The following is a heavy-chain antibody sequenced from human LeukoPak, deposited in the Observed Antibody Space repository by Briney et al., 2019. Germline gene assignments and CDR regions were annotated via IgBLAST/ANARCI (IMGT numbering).Heavy chain of an antibody. CDR3: AKHWDSSGFYYLVSFDY. Sequence: GGSLRLSCEASGFSFSTFTMNWVRQAPGKGLEWVSCLSGSGGSTYFADSVKGRFTISRDNSKNTLYLQLISLRAEDTAVYFCAKHWDSSGFYYLVSFDYWGQGALVTVSS. D-gene: IGHD3-22*01. J-gene: IGHJ4*02. V-gene: IGHV3-23*01. CDR1: GFSFSTFT. CDR2: LSGSGGST.